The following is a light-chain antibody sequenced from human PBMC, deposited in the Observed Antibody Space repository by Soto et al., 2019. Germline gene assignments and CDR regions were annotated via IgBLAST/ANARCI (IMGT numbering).Light chain of an antibody. V-gene: IGKV3-15*01. CDR3: QQYYNWPRT. J-gene: IGKJ1*01. Sequence: EIVMTQSPATLSVSPGERATLSCRASQSVSSNLAWYQQKPGQAPRLLIYGASARATGFPARFSGSGSGTEFNLTISSLQSEDFAVYYCQQYYNWPRTFGQGTKVEIK. CDR1: QSVSSN. CDR2: GAS.